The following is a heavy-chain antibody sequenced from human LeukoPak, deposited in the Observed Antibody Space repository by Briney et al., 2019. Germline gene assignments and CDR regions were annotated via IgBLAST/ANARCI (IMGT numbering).Heavy chain of an antibody. Sequence: SEXXXLXXXVSGGSISTYYWNWXXXPPXKGXEXIGXVYYSGSTNYNPSLMSRVTISVDTSENQFSLKLSSVTAADTAVYYCARKPIVGSAWYYFDYWGQGTLVTVSS. D-gene: IGHD6-13*01. CDR3: ARKPIVGSAWYYFDY. V-gene: IGHV4-59*12. CDR2: VYYSGST. CDR1: GGSISTYY. J-gene: IGHJ4*02.